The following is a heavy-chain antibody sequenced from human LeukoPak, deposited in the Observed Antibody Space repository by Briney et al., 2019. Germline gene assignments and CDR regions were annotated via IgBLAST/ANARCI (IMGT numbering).Heavy chain of an antibody. CDR2: IYYSGST. D-gene: IGHD7-27*01. V-gene: IGHV4-59*01. CDR3: ARLLNWGSNDAFDI. Sequence: ASETLSLTCTVSGGSISTYYWSWIRQPPGTGLEWIGYIYYSGSTTYNPSLKSRLTMSVDTSKNQFSLKLSSVTAADTAMYYCARLLNWGSNDAFDIWGQGTMVTVSS. CDR1: GGSISTYY. J-gene: IGHJ3*02.